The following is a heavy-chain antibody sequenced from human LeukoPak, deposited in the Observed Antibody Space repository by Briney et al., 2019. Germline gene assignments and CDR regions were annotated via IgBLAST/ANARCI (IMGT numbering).Heavy chain of an antibody. J-gene: IGHJ3*02. D-gene: IGHD2-2*01. CDR3: ARVPLPPEVVVVPAATDYAFDI. Sequence: ASVKVSCKASGYTFTSYGISWVRQAPGQGLEWMGWISAYNGNTNYAQKLQGRVTMTTDTSTSTAYMELRSLRSDDTAVYYCARVPLPPEVVVVPAATDYAFDIWGQGTMVNVS. CDR1: GYTFTSYG. V-gene: IGHV1-18*01. CDR2: ISAYNGNT.